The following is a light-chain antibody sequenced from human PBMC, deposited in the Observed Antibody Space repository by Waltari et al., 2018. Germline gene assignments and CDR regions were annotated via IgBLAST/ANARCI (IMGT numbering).Light chain of an antibody. CDR3: QHYVRLPAT. V-gene: IGKV3-20*01. CDR2: GAS. J-gene: IGKJ1*01. Sequence: EIVLTQSPGTLSLSPGERATLSCRASQRVRGSLAWYLQKAGQAPRLLIYGASSRATGIPDRFSGSGSGTDFSLTISRLEPEDVAVYYCQHYVRLPATFGQGTKVEI. CDR1: QRVRGS.